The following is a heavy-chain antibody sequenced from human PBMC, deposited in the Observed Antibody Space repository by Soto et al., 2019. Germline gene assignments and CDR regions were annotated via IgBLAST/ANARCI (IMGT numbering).Heavy chain of an antibody. D-gene: IGHD3-3*02. Sequence: QVTLKESGPVLVKPTETLTLTCTVSGYSLSNARMGVSWIRQPPGKALEWLAHIFSNDERSYSTSLKSRLTIYKDTSKSQVVLTMTNMDPVDTATYYCARIPFVGFLEWLHAFDVWGQGTMVTVSS. CDR1: GYSLSNARMG. CDR2: IFSNDER. V-gene: IGHV2-26*01. J-gene: IGHJ3*01. CDR3: ARIPFVGFLEWLHAFDV.